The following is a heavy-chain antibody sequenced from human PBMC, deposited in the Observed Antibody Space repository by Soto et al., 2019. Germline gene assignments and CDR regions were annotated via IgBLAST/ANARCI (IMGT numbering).Heavy chain of an antibody. CDR3: ARDEGGFDP. V-gene: IGHV4-59*01. J-gene: IGHJ5*02. CDR1: GGSISSYY. D-gene: IGHD3-16*01. CDR2: IYYSGST. Sequence: QVQLQESGPGLVKPSETLSLTCTVSGGSISSYYWSWIRQPPGKGLEWIGYIYYSGSTNYNPSLKSRVTISVDTSKHQCSLQLSSVTAADTAVYYCARDEGGFDPWGQGTLVTVSS.